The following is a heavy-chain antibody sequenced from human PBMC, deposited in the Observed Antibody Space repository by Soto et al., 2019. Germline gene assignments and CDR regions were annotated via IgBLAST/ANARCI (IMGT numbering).Heavy chain of an antibody. CDR2: ITDTGGS. V-gene: IGHV4-34*01. J-gene: IGHJ4*02. CDR1: DGSVSGYS. D-gene: IGHD6-19*01. Sequence: SETLSLTCADYDGSVSGYSWSWIRQPPGKGLEWIGEITDTGGSNYNPSLNSRVTISVDTSKNHFSLKLNSVTAADTAVYYCARGPRAEKPFFDYWGRGTLVTVSS. CDR3: ARGPRAEKPFFDY.